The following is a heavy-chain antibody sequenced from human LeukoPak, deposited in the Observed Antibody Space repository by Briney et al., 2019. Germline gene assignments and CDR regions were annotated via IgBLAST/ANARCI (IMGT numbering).Heavy chain of an antibody. CDR1: GGTFSSYA. J-gene: IGHJ6*02. CDR3: ARDHCVSSGCYEDYYYGMDV. V-gene: IGHV1-69*04. Sequence: ASVKVSCKASGGTFSSYAISWVRQAPGQGLEWMGRIIPILGIANYAQKFQGRVTITADKSTSTAYMELSRLRSDDTAVYFCARDHCVSSGCYEDYYYGMDVWGRGTTVTVSS. D-gene: IGHD6-25*01. CDR2: IIPILGIA.